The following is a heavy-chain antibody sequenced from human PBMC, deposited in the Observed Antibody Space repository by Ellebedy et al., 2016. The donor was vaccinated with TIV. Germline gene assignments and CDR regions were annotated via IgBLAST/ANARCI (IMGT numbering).Heavy chain of an antibody. D-gene: IGHD6-19*01. V-gene: IGHV5-10-1*01. Sequence: GESLKISCQGSGSSFTSYWIYWVRQKPGKGLEWMGRIDPSASSTNYSPSFQGHVSISTDTSIATAYLQWSSLKVSDTAMYYCARRRADGSTGWYDNWGQGTLVTVSS. CDR1: GSSFTSYW. CDR2: IDPSASST. J-gene: IGHJ4*02. CDR3: ARRRADGSTGWYDN.